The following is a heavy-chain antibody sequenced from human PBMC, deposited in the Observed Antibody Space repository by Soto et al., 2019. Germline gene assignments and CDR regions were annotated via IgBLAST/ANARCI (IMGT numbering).Heavy chain of an antibody. CDR3: ARDDDYGDNGLDY. V-gene: IGHV3-33*01. CDR1: GFTFGRHG. D-gene: IGHD4-17*01. J-gene: IGHJ4*02. Sequence: QVQLVESGGGVVQPGGSLRLSCAASGFTFGRHGMHWVRQAPGKGLEGVAVIGSDGRRDSYADSVKGRFTISRDNGQNTPYLQMNSLRAEDTAVYYCARDDDYGDNGLDYWGQGTLVTVSS. CDR2: IGSDGRRD.